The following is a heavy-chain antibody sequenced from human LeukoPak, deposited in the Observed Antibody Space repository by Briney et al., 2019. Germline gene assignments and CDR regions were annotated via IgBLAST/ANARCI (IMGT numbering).Heavy chain of an antibody. Sequence: ASVKVSCKASGYTFTGYYMHWVRQAPGQGLEWMGWINPNSGGTNYAQKFQGRVTMTRDTSIGTAYMELSRLRSDDTAVYYCARGIYYYDSSGRNEYFQHWGQGTLVTVSS. CDR3: ARGIYYYDSSGRNEYFQH. V-gene: IGHV1-2*02. J-gene: IGHJ1*01. CDR2: INPNSGGT. D-gene: IGHD3-22*01. CDR1: GYTFTGYY.